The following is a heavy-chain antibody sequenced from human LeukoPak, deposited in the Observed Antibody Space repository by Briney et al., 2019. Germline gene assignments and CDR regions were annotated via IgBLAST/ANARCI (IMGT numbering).Heavy chain of an antibody. V-gene: IGHV1-69*13. CDR2: IIPIFGTA. D-gene: IGHD3-3*01. Sequence: GASVKVSCKASGGTFSSYAISWVRQAPGQGLEWMEGIIPIFGTANYAQKFQGRVTITADESTSTAYMELSSLRSEDTAVYYCARVLRFLREGAVDPWGQGTLVTVSS. J-gene: IGHJ5*02. CDR1: GGTFSSYA. CDR3: ARVLRFLREGAVDP.